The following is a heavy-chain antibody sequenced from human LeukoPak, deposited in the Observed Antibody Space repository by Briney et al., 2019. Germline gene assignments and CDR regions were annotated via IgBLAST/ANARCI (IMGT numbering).Heavy chain of an antibody. D-gene: IGHD3-22*01. CDR1: GGSFSGYY. V-gene: IGHV4-34*01. J-gene: IGHJ4*02. CDR2: INHSGST. CDR3: ARMNYYDSSGYYYGFGLGFDY. Sequence: SETLSLTCAVYGGSFSGYYWSWIRQPPGKGLEWIGEINHSGSTNYNPSLKSRVTISVDTSKNQFSLKLSSVTAADTAVYYCARMNYYDSSGYYYGFGLGFDYWGQGTLVTVSS.